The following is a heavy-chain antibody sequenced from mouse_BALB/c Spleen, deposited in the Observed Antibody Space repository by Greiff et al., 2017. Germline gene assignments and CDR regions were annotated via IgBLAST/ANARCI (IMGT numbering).Heavy chain of an antibody. CDR3: AIYDYDGGFAY. CDR1: GFTFSSYA. V-gene: IGHV5-9-4*01. CDR2: ISSGGSYT. J-gene: IGHJ3*01. Sequence: EVKLMESGGGLVKPGGSLKLSCAASGFTFSSYAMSWVRQSPEKRLEWVAEISSGGSYTYYPDTVTGRFTISRDNAKNTLYLEMSSLRSEDTAMYYCAIYDYDGGFAYWGQGTLVTVSA. D-gene: IGHD2-4*01.